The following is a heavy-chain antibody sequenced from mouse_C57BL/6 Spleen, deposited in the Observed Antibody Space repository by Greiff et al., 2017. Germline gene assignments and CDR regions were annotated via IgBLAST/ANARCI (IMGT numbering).Heavy chain of an antibody. CDR3: ARGGGLLVPYYFDY. D-gene: IGHD6-2*01. J-gene: IGHJ2*01. CDR2: INPNNGGT. CDR1: GYTFTDYN. V-gene: IGHV1-18*01. Sequence: EVKLVESGPELVKPGASVKIPCKASGYTFTDYNMDWVKQSHGKSLEWIGDINPNNGGTIYNQKFKGKATLTVDKSSSTADMVLRSLTSEDTAVYYCARGGGLLVPYYFDYWGQGTTLTVSS.